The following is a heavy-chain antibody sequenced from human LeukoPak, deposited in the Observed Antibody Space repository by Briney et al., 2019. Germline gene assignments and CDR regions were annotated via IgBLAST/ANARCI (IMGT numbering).Heavy chain of an antibody. J-gene: IGHJ4*02. CDR2: INTDGSIT. CDR1: GFTFSDYW. Sequence: LAGGSLRLSCAASGFTFSDYWIHWVRQAPGKGLVWVSRINTDGSITNYADSVKGRFTISRDNAKNTLYLQMSSLRAEDTAVYYCAKPYGDYTGYVDYWGQGTLVTVSS. CDR3: AKPYGDYTGYVDY. V-gene: IGHV3-74*01. D-gene: IGHD4-17*01.